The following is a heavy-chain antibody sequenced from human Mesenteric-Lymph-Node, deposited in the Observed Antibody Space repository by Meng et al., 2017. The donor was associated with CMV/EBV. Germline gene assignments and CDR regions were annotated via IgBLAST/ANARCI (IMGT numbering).Heavy chain of an antibody. D-gene: IGHD5-12*01. CDR1: GFTFSSYW. Sequence: GESLKISCAASGFTFSSYWMSWVRQAPGKAPEWVANIKEDGSDKYYVDSVKGRFTISRDHGKNSLSLQMNSLRDEDTAIYYCARDSSGYDCWGQGTLVTVSS. V-gene: IGHV3-7*01. CDR3: ARDSSGYDC. CDR2: IKEDGSDK. J-gene: IGHJ4*02.